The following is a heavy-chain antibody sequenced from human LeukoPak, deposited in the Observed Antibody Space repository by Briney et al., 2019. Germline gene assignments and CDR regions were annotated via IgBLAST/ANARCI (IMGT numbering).Heavy chain of an antibody. Sequence: ASVKVSCKASGGTFSSYAISWVRQAPGQGLEWMGGIIPIFGTANYAQKFQGRVTITTDESTSTAYKELSSLRSEDTAVYYCARDALASIAAPYYFDYWGQGTLVTVSS. J-gene: IGHJ4*02. CDR3: ARDALASIAAPYYFDY. CDR1: GGTFSSYA. CDR2: IIPIFGTA. V-gene: IGHV1-69*05. D-gene: IGHD6-6*01.